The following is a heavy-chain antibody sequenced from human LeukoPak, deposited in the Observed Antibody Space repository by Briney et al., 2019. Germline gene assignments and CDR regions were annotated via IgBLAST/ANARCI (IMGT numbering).Heavy chain of an antibody. CDR3: ASTSWTGYDY. J-gene: IGHJ4*02. D-gene: IGHD3/OR15-3a*01. CDR2: IKPDGSEE. V-gene: IGHV3-7*01. Sequence: GGSLRLSCAASGFTFSNTWMSWVRQAPGKGLEWVANIKPDGSEEYYVDSVKGRLIVSRDNAKNSLYLEMNNLRVEDTAVYYCASTSWTGYDYWGQGTLVTVSS. CDR1: GFTFSNTW.